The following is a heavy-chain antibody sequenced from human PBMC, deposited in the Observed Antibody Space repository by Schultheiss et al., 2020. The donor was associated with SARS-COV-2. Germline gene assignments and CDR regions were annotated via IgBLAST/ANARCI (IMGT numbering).Heavy chain of an antibody. J-gene: IGHJ4*02. Sequence: GSLRLSCAVYGGSFSGYYWSWIRQPPGKGLEWIGYIYHSGSTNYNPSLKSRVTMSVDTSKNQFSLKLSSVTAADTAVYYCARDSTRWYYFDYWGQGTLVTVSS. CDR3: ARDSTRWYYFDY. D-gene: IGHD4-23*01. V-gene: IGHV4-34*01. CDR1: GGSFSGYY. CDR2: IYHSGST.